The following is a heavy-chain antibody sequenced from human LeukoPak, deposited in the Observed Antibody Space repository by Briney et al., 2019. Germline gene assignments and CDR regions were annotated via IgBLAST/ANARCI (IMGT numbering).Heavy chain of an antibody. CDR1: GGSFSGYY. CDR3: ARDLTMVRGSHAFDI. Sequence: SETLSLTCAVYGGSFSGYYWSWIRQPPGKGLEWIGEINHSGSTNYNPSLKSRVTISVDTSKNQFSLKLSSVTAADTAVYYCARDLTMVRGSHAFDIWGQGTMVTVSS. CDR2: INHSGST. J-gene: IGHJ3*02. D-gene: IGHD3-10*01. V-gene: IGHV4-34*01.